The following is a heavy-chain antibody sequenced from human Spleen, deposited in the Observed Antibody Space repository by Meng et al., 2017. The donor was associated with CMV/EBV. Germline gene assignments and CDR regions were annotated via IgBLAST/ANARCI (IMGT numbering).Heavy chain of an antibody. D-gene: IGHD6-13*01. CDR1: GFTFSSYD. CDR2: IGTAGDT. J-gene: IGHJ6*02. Sequence: GESLKISCAACGFTFSSYDMHWVRQATGKGLEWVSTIGTAGDTYYPGSVKGQFTISRENAKNSLYLQMNSLRAGDTAVYYCARGVAAAGMTIYYYYGMDVWGQGTLVTVSS. CDR3: ARGVAAAGMTIYYYYGMDV. V-gene: IGHV3-13*03.